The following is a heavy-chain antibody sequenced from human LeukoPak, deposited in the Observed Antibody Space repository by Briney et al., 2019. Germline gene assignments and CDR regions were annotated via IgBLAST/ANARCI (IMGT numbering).Heavy chain of an antibody. J-gene: IGHJ6*02. Sequence: GGSLRLSCAASGFTFSSYSMNWVRQAPGKGLEWVSSISSSSSYIYYADSVKGRFTISRDNAKNSLYLQMNSLRAEDTAVYYCARVGRGIVVVPAAPGTDYGMDVWGQGTMVTVSS. CDR2: ISSSSSYI. CDR3: ARVGRGIVVVPAAPGTDYGMDV. V-gene: IGHV3-21*01. CDR1: GFTFSSYS. D-gene: IGHD2-2*01.